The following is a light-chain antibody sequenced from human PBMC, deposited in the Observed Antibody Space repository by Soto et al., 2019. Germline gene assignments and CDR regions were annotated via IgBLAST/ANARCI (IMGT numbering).Light chain of an antibody. V-gene: IGLV2-14*01. Sequence: QSALTQPASVSGSPGQSITISCTGTSSDIGGYNYVSWYQQYPGKAPKLMIFGGSDRPSGVSNRFSGSKSGTTASLTISGLHAEDDDDYYCSSYNTSSTVVVFGGGTKLTVL. J-gene: IGLJ2*01. CDR2: GGS. CDR3: SSYNTSSTVVV. CDR1: SSDIGGYNY.